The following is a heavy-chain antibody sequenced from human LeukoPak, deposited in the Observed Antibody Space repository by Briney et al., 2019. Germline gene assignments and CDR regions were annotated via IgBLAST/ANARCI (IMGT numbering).Heavy chain of an antibody. CDR2: IKQDGSEK. CDR3: ATSTAAAGTD. Sequence: PGGSLRLSCAASGFTFSNLWMSWVRQAPGKGLKWVANIKQDGSEKYYVDSVKGRFTISRDYAQNSLYLQMNSLRAEDTAIYYCATSTAAAGTDWGQGTLVTVSS. J-gene: IGHJ4*02. D-gene: IGHD6-13*01. V-gene: IGHV3-7*03. CDR1: GFTFSNLW.